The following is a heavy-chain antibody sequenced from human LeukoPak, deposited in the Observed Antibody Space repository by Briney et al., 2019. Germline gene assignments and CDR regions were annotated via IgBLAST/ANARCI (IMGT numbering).Heavy chain of an antibody. Sequence: PGGSLRLSCSASGFTFSSYAMHWVRQAPGKGLEYVSAISSNGGSTYYADSVKGRFTISRDNSKNTLYLQMSSLRAEDTAVYYCAKDMDSSSWAHFDYWGQGTLVTVSS. CDR1: GFTFSSYA. J-gene: IGHJ4*02. V-gene: IGHV3-64D*06. CDR3: AKDMDSSSWAHFDY. CDR2: ISSNGGST. D-gene: IGHD6-13*01.